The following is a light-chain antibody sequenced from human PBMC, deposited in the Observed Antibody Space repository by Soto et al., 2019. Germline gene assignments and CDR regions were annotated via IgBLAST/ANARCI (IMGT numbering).Light chain of an antibody. Sequence: QSVLTQPPSASGAPGQGVTISCSGSRSNIGSYSVYWYQQLPGTAPKLLISRNNQRPSGVPDRFSGSKSGTSASLAISELRSEDEAEYFCAAWDDSLGVAYVFGTGTKV. V-gene: IGLV1-47*01. CDR2: RNN. CDR1: RSNIGSYS. CDR3: AAWDDSLGVAYV. J-gene: IGLJ1*01.